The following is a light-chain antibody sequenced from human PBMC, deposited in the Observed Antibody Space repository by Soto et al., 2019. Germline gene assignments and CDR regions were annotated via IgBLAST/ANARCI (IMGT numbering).Light chain of an antibody. V-gene: IGKV1-5*01. J-gene: IGKJ4*01. CDR2: DAS. CDR1: QSIRSW. CDR3: KQDNRYSGT. Sequence: DIQMTQSPSTLSASVGDRVTITCRASQSIRSWLAWYQQKPGKAPKLLTYDASSLESGVPSRFSGSGSGTEFTLTISSLEADDVATYYCKQDNRYSGTFGGGTKVEIK.